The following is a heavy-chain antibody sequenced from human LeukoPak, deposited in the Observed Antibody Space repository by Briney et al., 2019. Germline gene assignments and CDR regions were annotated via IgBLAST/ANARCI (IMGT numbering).Heavy chain of an antibody. CDR1: GGSISSGDYY. CDR3: ARYSLGYCSSTSCYAFDY. V-gene: IGHV4-30-4*01. CDR2: IYYSGST. J-gene: IGHJ4*02. Sequence: SETLSLTCTVSGGSISSGDYYWSWIRQPPGKGLEWIGYIYYSGSTYYNPSLKSRVTISVDTSKNQFSLKLSSVTAADTAVYYCARYSLGYCSSTSCYAFDYWGQGTLVTVSS. D-gene: IGHD2-2*01.